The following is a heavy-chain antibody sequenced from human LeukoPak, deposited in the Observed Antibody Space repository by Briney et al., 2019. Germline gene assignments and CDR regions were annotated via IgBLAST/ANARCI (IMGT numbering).Heavy chain of an antibody. CDR2: MYYSGSN. Sequence: SETLSLTCTVSGGSISSSSYYWGWIRQPPGKGLDWIGSMYYSGSNYYNPSLKSRVTISVDTSKTQFPLKLSSVTAADTAVYYCARQSSNNSSGYWFDYWGQGTLVTVSS. CDR3: ARQSSNNSSGYWFDY. D-gene: IGHD3-22*01. J-gene: IGHJ4*02. V-gene: IGHV4-39*01. CDR1: GGSISSSSYY.